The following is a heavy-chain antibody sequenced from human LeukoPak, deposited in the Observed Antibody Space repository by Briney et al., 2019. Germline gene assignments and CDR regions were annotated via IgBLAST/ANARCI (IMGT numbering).Heavy chain of an antibody. V-gene: IGHV1-18*01. CDR2: ISAYNGNT. CDR3: ARYAAGRDLDF. J-gene: IGHJ4*02. CDR1: GYTFTEYG. Sequence: ASVKVSCKASGYTFTEYGISWVRQAPGQGLEWMGWISAYNGNTNYAQKLQGRVTMTTDTSTNTAHMELGSLRSDDTVVYFCARYAAGRDLDFWGQGTLVTVSS. D-gene: IGHD6-13*01.